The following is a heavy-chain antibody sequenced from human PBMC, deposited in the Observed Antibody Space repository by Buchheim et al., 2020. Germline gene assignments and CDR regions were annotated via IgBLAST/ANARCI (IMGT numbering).Heavy chain of an antibody. Sequence: VQLVESGGGLVQPGGSLRLSCAASGFTFSSYGMHWVRQAPGKGLEWVAVIWYDGSNKYYADSVKGRFTISRDNSKNTLYLQMNSLRAEDTAVYYCARDLKRYYYDSSGYYYGPFFGYWGQGTL. J-gene: IGHJ4*02. D-gene: IGHD3-22*01. CDR2: IWYDGSNK. V-gene: IGHV3-33*01. CDR3: ARDLKRYYYDSSGYYYGPFFGY. CDR1: GFTFSSYG.